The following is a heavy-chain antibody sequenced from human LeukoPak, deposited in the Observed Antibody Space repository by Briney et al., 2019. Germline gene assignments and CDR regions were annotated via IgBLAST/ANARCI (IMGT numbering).Heavy chain of an antibody. Sequence: SETLSLTCTVSGGSISSYYWSWIRQPPGKGLEWIGYIYYSGSTNYNPSLKSRVTISVDTSKNQLSLRLSSVTAADTAVYYCARIGLYMSNWYFDLWGRGTLVTVSS. CDR1: GGSISSYY. D-gene: IGHD3/OR15-3a*01. CDR2: IYYSGST. V-gene: IGHV4-59*01. J-gene: IGHJ2*01. CDR3: ARIGLYMSNWYFDL.